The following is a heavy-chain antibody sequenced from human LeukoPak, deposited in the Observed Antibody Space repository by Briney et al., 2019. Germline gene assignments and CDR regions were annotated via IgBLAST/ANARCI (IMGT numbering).Heavy chain of an antibody. CDR2: IYTSGST. D-gene: IGHD6-13*01. CDR1: GGSISSYY. J-gene: IGHJ4*02. Sequence: SETLSLTCTVSGGSISSYYWSWIWQPAGKGLEWIGRIYTSGSTNYNPSLKSRVTMSVDTSKNQFSLKLSSVTAADTAVYYCARTYSSSWYVFDYWGQGTLVTVSS. V-gene: IGHV4-4*07. CDR3: ARTYSSSWYVFDY.